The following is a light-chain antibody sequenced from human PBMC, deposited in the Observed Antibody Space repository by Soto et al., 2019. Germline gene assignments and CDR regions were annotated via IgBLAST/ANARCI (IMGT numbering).Light chain of an antibody. Sequence: EIVLTQSPGTLSLSPGERATLSCRSSQSVSSSYLAWYQQKPGQAPRLLIYDASSRATGIPDRFSGSGSGTDFTLTISRLEPEDFALYYCQQYGNSLYTLGQGTKLEIK. CDR2: DAS. CDR3: QQYGNSLYT. J-gene: IGKJ2*01. V-gene: IGKV3-20*01. CDR1: QSVSSSY.